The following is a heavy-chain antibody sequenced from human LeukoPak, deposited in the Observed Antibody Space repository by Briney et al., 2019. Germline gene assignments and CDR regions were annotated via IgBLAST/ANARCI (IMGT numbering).Heavy chain of an antibody. CDR2: VYYSGST. Sequence: SETLSLTCTVSGGSVNSYYWSWIRQPPGNGLEWSGCVYYSGSTNYNPSLKSRVTISVDTSKNQFSLNLTSVTAADTAVYYCARGWYGGNYWYFDLWGRGTLVTVSS. CDR1: GGSVNSYY. J-gene: IGHJ2*01. CDR3: ARGWYGGNYWYFDL. V-gene: IGHV4-59*02. D-gene: IGHD4-23*01.